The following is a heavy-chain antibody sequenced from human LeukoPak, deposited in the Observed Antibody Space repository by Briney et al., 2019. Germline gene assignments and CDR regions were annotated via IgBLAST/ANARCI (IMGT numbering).Heavy chain of an antibody. Sequence: PSETLSLTCTVSGGSISSFYWSWIRQPPGKGLEWIGYIYYSGSTNYNPSLKSRITISVDTSKNQFSLKLSSVTAADTAVYYCALWYSSGWGYDGFDIWGQGIMVTISS. D-gene: IGHD6-19*01. J-gene: IGHJ3*02. V-gene: IGHV4-59*08. CDR3: ALWYSSGWGYDGFDI. CDR1: GGSISSFY. CDR2: IYYSGST.